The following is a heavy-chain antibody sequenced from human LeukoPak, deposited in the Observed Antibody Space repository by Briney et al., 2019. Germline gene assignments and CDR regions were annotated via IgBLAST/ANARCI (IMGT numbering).Heavy chain of an antibody. D-gene: IGHD5-18*01. V-gene: IGHV4-39*01. CDR1: GGSISSAGYY. Sequence: SETLSLTCTVSGGSISSAGYYWGWTRQPPGKGLEWIGSIYYGGSTYYIPSLKSRVTISVDTSKNQFSLKLTSVTAADTALYYCARLRGYSYGHFDYWGQGTLVTASS. CDR3: ARLRGYSYGHFDY. J-gene: IGHJ4*02. CDR2: IYYGGST.